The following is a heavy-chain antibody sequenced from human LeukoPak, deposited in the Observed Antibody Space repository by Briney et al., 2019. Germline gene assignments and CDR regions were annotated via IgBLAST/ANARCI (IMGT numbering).Heavy chain of an antibody. CDR3: ARSPRDSSGYYQIYYYYYMDV. J-gene: IGHJ6*03. CDR2: INWNGGST. CDR1: GFTFDDYG. D-gene: IGHD3-22*01. Sequence: GGSLRLSCAASGFTFDDYGMSWVRHAPGKGLEWVSGINWNGGSTGYADSVKGRFTISRDNAKNSLYLQMNSLRAEDTALYYCARSPRDSSGYYQIYYYYYMDVWGKGTTVTVSS. V-gene: IGHV3-20*04.